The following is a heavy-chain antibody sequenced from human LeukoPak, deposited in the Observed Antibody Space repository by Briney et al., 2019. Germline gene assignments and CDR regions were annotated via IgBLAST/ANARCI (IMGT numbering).Heavy chain of an antibody. D-gene: IGHD1-26*01. CDR2: ISSRGDSL. Sequence: PGGSLRLSCAASGFTFGDYYMTWIRQAPGKGLEWLSFISSRGDSLYYADSVRGRFTISRDNANNSLFLQMDSLRAEDTAVYYCASSGSYRFDYWGQGTLVTVSS. V-gene: IGHV3-11*04. CDR1: GFTFGDYY. J-gene: IGHJ4*02. CDR3: ASSGSYRFDY.